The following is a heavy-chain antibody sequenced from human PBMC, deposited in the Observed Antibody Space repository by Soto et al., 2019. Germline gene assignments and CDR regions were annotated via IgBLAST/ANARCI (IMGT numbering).Heavy chain of an antibody. CDR1: GFTFSSYS. CDR2: ISSSSSYI. D-gene: IGHD1-26*01. Sequence: ESGGGLVKPGGSLRLSCAASGFTFSSYSMNWVRQAPGKGLEWVSSISSSSSYIYYADSVKGRFTISRDNAKNSLYLQMNSLRAEDTAVYYCARGSSGSYYPYYYGMDVWGQGTTVTVSS. CDR3: ARGSSGSYYPYYYGMDV. J-gene: IGHJ6*02. V-gene: IGHV3-21*01.